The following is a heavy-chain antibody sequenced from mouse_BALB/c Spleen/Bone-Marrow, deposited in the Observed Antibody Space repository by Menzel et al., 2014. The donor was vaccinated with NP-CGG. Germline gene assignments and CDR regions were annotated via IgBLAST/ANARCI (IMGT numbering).Heavy chain of an antibody. V-gene: IGHV5-12-1*01. CDR3: TRHELGLFDY. CDR1: GFAFSSYD. J-gene: IGHJ2*01. CDR2: ISNGGGST. D-gene: IGHD4-1*01. Sequence: EVKLMESGGGLVEPGGSLKLSCAASGFAFSSYDMSWVRQTPEKRLEWVAYISNGGGSTYYPDTVKGRFTISRDNAKNTLYLQMSSLKSEDTAMYYCTRHELGLFDYWGQGTTLTVSS.